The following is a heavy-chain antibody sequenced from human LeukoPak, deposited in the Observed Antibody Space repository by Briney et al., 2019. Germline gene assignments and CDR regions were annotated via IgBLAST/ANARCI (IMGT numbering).Heavy chain of an antibody. CDR2: INPSGGST. Sequence: ASVKVSCKASGYTFTSYYMHWVRQAPGQGLEWMGIINPSGGSTSYAQKFQGRVTMTRDMSTSTVYMELSSLRSEDTAVYYCATLCGYSYGYLAGDYWGQGTLVTVSS. CDR3: ATLCGYSYGYLAGDY. CDR1: GYTFTSYY. D-gene: IGHD5-18*01. J-gene: IGHJ4*02. V-gene: IGHV1-46*01.